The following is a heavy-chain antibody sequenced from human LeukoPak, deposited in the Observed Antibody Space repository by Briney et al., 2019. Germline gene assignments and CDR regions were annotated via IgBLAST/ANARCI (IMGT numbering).Heavy chain of an antibody. J-gene: IGHJ3*01. CDR1: GDSISNFY. Sequence: SETLSLTCTVSGDSISNFYWSWIRQPPGKGLECLGYISNSGTTTYNPSLKSRVTISVDTSRGKFSLRLSSVTAADTAVYFCARAFGYFYGSESYPLHDAFDFWGQGTMVTVSS. D-gene: IGHD3-10*01. CDR2: ISNSGTT. CDR3: ARAFGYFYGSESYPLHDAFDF. V-gene: IGHV4-4*08.